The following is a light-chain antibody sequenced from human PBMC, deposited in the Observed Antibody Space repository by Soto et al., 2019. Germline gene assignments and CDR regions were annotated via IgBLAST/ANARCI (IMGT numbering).Light chain of an antibody. CDR3: QQYDTFPRT. CDR1: QGINNY. Sequence: DIKMTQSPSSLSASVGDRVTITCRASQGINNYVAWFQQKPGRAPKSLIYATYNLQSGVPSKFSASGSGTEFTLTISSLQPEDFATYYCQQYDTFPRTFGQGTKVEI. V-gene: IGKV1-16*02. J-gene: IGKJ1*01. CDR2: ATY.